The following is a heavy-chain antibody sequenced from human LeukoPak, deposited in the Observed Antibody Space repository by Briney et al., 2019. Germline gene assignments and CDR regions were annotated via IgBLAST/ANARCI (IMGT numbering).Heavy chain of an antibody. J-gene: IGHJ4*02. CDR1: GGSITSDDHY. D-gene: IGHD2-2*01. CDR2: IYYSGSA. CDR3: AREGGYCSSSSCPPFDY. Sequence: PSQTLSLTCSVSGGSITSDDHYWSWIRQPPGKGLEWIGYIYYSGSAYYNPSLQSRLTISVDTSKNQFSLKLNSVTAADTAVYYCAREGGYCSSSSCPPFDYWGQGTLVTVSS. V-gene: IGHV4-30-4*08.